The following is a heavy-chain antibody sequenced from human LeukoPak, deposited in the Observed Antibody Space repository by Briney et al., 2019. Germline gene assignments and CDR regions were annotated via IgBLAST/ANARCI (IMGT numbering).Heavy chain of an antibody. D-gene: IGHD3-10*01. V-gene: IGHV3-48*01. Sequence: GGSLRLSCAASGFTFSNYNMTWFRQPPGKGLGWVSYISSSSNIIYYADSVKGRFTISRDNAKNSLFLQMNSLRAEDTAVYYCARDFAREFTIDYWGQGTLVTVSS. CDR2: ISSSSNII. CDR1: GFTFSNYN. J-gene: IGHJ4*02. CDR3: ARDFAREFTIDY.